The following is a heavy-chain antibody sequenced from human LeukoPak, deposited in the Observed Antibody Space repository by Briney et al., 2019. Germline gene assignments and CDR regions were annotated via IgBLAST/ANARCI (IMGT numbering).Heavy chain of an antibody. Sequence: GGSLRFSCAASGFTFSRYGMHWVRQAPGKGLEWVPVISYDGSNKYYADSVKGRFTISRDDSKNTLYLQVNSLRPDDTAVYYCAKDSGDYFSIQNYFHCWGQGTLVTVSS. CDR3: AKDSGDYFSIQNYFHC. D-gene: IGHD3-22*01. CDR2: ISYDGSNK. V-gene: IGHV3-30*18. CDR1: GFTFSRYG. J-gene: IGHJ4*02.